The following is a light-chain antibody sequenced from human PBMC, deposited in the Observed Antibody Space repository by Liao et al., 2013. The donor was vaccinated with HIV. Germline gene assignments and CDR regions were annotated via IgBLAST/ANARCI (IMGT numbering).Light chain of an antibody. CDR1: NIGSNS. J-gene: IGLJ1*01. CDR2: NDY. V-gene: IGLV3-21*01. CDR3: QAWDSSYV. Sequence: SYELTQPPSVSVAPGKTASIACGGNNIGSNSVHWFQQKPGQAPLLVIYNDYDRPSGIPERFSGSNSGNTATLTISRVEAGDEADYYCQAWDSSYVFGTGTKVTVL.